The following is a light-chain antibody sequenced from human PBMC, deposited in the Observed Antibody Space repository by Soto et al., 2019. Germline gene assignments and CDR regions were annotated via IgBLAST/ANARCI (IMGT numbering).Light chain of an antibody. CDR1: SSDVGGYNY. V-gene: IGLV2-14*01. J-gene: IGLJ3*02. Sequence: QSALTQPASVSGSPGQSITISCTGTSSDVGGYNYVSWYQHHPGKAPKLMIYEVSNRPSGVSNRFSGSTSGNTASLTISWLQAEDEADYYCSSYTGSSTPVFGGGTKLPVL. CDR3: SSYTGSSTPV. CDR2: EVS.